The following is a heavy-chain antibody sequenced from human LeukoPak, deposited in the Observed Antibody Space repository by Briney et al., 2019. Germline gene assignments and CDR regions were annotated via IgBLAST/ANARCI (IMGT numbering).Heavy chain of an antibody. V-gene: IGHV3-30*02. CDR3: AKEYAGSHYYFYYMDV. CDR1: EFTFSNYG. CDR2: VRYDGSDK. Sequence: GGSLRLSCAASEFTFSNYGMHWVRQAPGEGLEWVAFVRYDGSDKYYADSVKGRLTISRDNSKKTLYLQMNSLRAEDTAVYYCAKEYAGSHYYFYYMDVWGKGTTVTVSS. J-gene: IGHJ6*03.